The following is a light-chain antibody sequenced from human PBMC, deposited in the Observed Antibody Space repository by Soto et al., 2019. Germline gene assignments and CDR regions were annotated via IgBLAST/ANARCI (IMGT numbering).Light chain of an antibody. Sequence: AIQLTQSPSSLSASVGDRVTITCRASQGISSALAWYQQKPGKAPKLLIYDASSLESGVPSRFSGSGSGTDFTLPISSLQPEVFSTDSGKRFISNLLIFGGGT. CDR3: KRFISNLLI. CDR1: QGISSA. CDR2: DAS. J-gene: IGKJ4*01. V-gene: IGKV1-13*02.